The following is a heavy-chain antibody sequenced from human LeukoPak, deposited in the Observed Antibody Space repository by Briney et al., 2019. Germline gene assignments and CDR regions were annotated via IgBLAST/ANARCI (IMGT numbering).Heavy chain of an antibody. V-gene: IGHV4-4*07. Sequence: SETLSLTCTVSGGSISSYYWSWIRQPAGKGLEWIGRIYTSGSTNYNPSLKSRVTMSVDTSKNQFSLKLSSVTAADTAVYYCARDRGDFWSGPPQIDYWGQGTLATVSS. CDR3: ARDRGDFWSGPPQIDY. J-gene: IGHJ4*02. CDR1: GGSISSYY. CDR2: IYTSGST. D-gene: IGHD3-3*01.